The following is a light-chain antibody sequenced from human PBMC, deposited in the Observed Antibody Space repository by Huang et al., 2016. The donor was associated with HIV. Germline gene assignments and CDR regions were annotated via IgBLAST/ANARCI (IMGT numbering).Light chain of an antibody. CDR2: DAS. CDR1: QNVRRH. Sequence: EIVMTQSPATLSVSPWGRATLSGRASQNVRRHLAWSQQNPVQAPRLLIYDASTRASGMPARFSGSGSGTEFTLTISGLQSEDFAVYYCQQCDDWPPGLTFGGGTKVDI. V-gene: IGKV3D-15*01. CDR3: QQCDDWPPGLT. J-gene: IGKJ4*01.